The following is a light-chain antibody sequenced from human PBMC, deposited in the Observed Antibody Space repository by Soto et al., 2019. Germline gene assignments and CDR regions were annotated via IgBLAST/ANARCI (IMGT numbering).Light chain of an antibody. CDR3: QQYNNRPPRT. J-gene: IGKJ1*01. V-gene: IGKV3-15*01. Sequence: EIVMTQSPATLSVSPGERATLSCRASQSVSRNLAWYQHRPGQAPRLLIYGASTRATGIPARFSGSGSGTEFTLTISSRQSEDFAVYYCQQYNNRPPRTFGQGTKVEIK. CDR1: QSVSRN. CDR2: GAS.